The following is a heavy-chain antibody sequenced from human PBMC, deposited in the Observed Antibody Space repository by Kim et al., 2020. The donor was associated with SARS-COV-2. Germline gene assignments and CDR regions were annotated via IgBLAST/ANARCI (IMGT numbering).Heavy chain of an antibody. Sequence: ASVKVSCKASGYSFTSYDINWVRQATGQGLEWMGWMNPNSGNTGYAQKFQGRVTMTRNTSISTAYMELSSLRSEDTAVYYCARGLVATHYWGYYYMDVWGKGTTVTVTS. V-gene: IGHV1-8*01. CDR1: GYSFTSYD. CDR2: MNPNSGNT. J-gene: IGHJ6*03. CDR3: ARGLVATHYWGYYYMDV. D-gene: IGHD5-12*01.